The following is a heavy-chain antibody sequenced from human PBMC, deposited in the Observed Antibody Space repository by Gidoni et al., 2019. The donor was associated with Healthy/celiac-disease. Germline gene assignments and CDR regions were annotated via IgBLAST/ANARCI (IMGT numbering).Heavy chain of an antibody. Sequence: EVQLVESGGGLVKPGGSLRLSCAASGFPFSSYSMNWVRQAPGKGLEWVSSISSSSSYIYYADSVKGRFTISRDNAKNSLYLQMNSLRAEDTAVYYCARDLRTVTTAKDYFDYWGQGTLVTVSS. CDR1: GFPFSSYS. V-gene: IGHV3-21*01. CDR3: ARDLRTVTTAKDYFDY. CDR2: ISSSSSYI. D-gene: IGHD4-17*01. J-gene: IGHJ4*02.